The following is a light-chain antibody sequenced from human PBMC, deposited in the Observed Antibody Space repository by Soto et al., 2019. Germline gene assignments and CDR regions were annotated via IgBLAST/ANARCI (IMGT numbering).Light chain of an antibody. Sequence: ERVKTQSAATLSVSPGERATLSCRASQSVSSNLVWYQQKPGQAPRLLIYSASTRATGVPDRFSGRGSGTEFTLTISSLQSEDFAVYYCQQYNNWPSFGQGTKVDIK. CDR1: QSVSSN. V-gene: IGKV3-15*01. J-gene: IGKJ1*01. CDR3: QQYNNWPS. CDR2: SAS.